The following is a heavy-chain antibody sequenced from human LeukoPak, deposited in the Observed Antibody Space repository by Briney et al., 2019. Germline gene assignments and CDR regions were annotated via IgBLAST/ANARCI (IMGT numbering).Heavy chain of an antibody. D-gene: IGHD3-3*01. CDR2: ISSSSTI. CDR3: AKQRFIFDY. J-gene: IGHJ4*02. CDR1: GFTFSSYS. V-gene: IGHV3-48*01. Sequence: GGSLRLSCEASGFTFSSYSMNWVRQAPGKGLEWVSYISSSSTIYYADSVKGRFTISRDNAKNSLYLQMNSLRAEDTAVYYCAKQRFIFDYWGQGTPVTVSS.